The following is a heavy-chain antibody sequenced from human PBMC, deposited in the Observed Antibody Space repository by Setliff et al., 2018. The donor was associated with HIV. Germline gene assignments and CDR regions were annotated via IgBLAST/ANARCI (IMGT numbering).Heavy chain of an antibody. CDR2: IRYDGNDK. CDR1: AFIFTTYG. CDR3: VRDLVYYYDNSGSFYVAEYFQH. Sequence: GGSLRLSCEASAFIFTTYGMHWVRQAPGKGLEWIAFIRYDGNDKYYADSVKGRFTISRDNSKNTLYLEMTSLRAEDTAVYYCVRDLVYYYDNSGSFYVAEYFQHWGQGTLVTVSS. J-gene: IGHJ1*01. V-gene: IGHV3-30*02. D-gene: IGHD3-22*01.